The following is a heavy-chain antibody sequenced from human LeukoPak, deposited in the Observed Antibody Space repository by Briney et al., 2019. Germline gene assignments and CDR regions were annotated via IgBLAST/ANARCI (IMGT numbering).Heavy chain of an antibody. CDR1: EFTFSSYW. Sequence: PGGSLRLSCAASEFTFSSYWMSWVRQAPGKALEWVANIKHDGSEKYYVDSLKGRFTISRDNAKNSLYLQMNSLRAEDTAVYYCARDAFGVVIGGVFYDYWGQGTLVTVSS. CDR2: IKHDGSEK. CDR3: ARDAFGVVIGGVFYDY. V-gene: IGHV3-7*03. J-gene: IGHJ4*02. D-gene: IGHD3-3*01.